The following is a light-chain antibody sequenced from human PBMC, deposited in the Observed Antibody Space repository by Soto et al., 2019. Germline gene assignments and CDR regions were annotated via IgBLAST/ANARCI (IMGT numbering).Light chain of an antibody. J-gene: IGKJ4*01. CDR3: QQLNSYPLT. CDR2: TAS. CDR1: QGINSY. V-gene: IGKV1-9*01. Sequence: DIQLTQSPSFLSASVGDRVTVTCRASQGINSYLAWYQQKPGKAPKLLIYTASTLQSGVPSRFSGSGSETEFTLTITSLQPEDFAAYYCQQLNSYPLTFGGGTKVDIK.